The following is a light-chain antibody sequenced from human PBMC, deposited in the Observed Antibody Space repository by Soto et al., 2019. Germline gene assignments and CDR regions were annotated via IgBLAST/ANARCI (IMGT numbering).Light chain of an antibody. CDR2: AAS. Sequence: DIQMTQSPSSLSASVGDRVTITCRASQGIRNDLGWYQQKPGKAPKRLIYAASSLQSGVPSRLSGSGSGTEFTLTISTLQPEDVATYYGLPHDTYLRTFGQGTKVEIK. V-gene: IGKV1-17*01. CDR1: QGIRND. CDR3: LPHDTYLRT. J-gene: IGKJ1*01.